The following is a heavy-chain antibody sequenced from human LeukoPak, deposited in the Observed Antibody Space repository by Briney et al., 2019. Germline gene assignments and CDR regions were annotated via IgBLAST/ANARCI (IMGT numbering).Heavy chain of an antibody. CDR3: ANASGGSCYGVCFDY. Sequence: GRSLRLSCAASGFTFSSYGMHWVRQAPGKGLEWVAVISYDGSNKYYADSVKGRFTISRDNSKTTLYLQMNSLRAEDTAVYYCANASGGSCYGVCFDYWGQGTLVTVSS. J-gene: IGHJ4*02. V-gene: IGHV3-30*18. CDR1: GFTFSSYG. CDR2: ISYDGSNK. D-gene: IGHD2-15*01.